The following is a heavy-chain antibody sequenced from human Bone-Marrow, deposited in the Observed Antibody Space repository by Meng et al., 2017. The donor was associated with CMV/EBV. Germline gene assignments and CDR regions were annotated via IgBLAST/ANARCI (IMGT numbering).Heavy chain of an antibody. D-gene: IGHD1/OR15-1a*01. CDR1: GFTVSGNY. J-gene: IGHJ4*02. V-gene: IGHV3-53*01. Sequence: GESLKISCAASGFTVSGNYMSWVRQAPGKGLECVAVIYAGGGTNYAESVKGRFTISRDKSKNTLYLQMNSLRVEDTAVYYCARGLYGTTGDYYDYWGQGILVTVSS. CDR3: ARGLYGTTGDYYDY. CDR2: IYAGGGT.